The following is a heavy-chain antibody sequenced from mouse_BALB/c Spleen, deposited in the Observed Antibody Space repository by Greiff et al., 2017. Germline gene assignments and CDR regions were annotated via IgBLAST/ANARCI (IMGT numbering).Heavy chain of an antibody. D-gene: IGHD2-1*01. V-gene: IGHV1-9*01. CDR1: GYTFSSYW. CDR3: ARSRGNYGRGAMDY. CDR2: ILPGSGST. Sequence: VQLQQSGAELMKPGASVKISCKATGYTFSSYWIEWVKQRPGHGLEWIGEILPGSGSTNYNEKFKGKATFTADTSSNTAYMQLSSLTSEDSAVYYCARSRGNYGRGAMDYWGQGTSVTVSS. J-gene: IGHJ4*01.